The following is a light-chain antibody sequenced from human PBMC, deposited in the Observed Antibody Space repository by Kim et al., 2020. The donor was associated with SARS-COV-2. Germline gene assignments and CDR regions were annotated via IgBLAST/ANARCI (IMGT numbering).Light chain of an antibody. CDR3: SSYAGSNNLV. Sequence: GQPVTLSCTGTSSDVGAYNSVSWYQQHPGQAPKLMIYDVTKRLSGVPDRFFGSKSDNTASLTVSGLQAEDDADYYCSSYAGSNNLVFGGGTQLTVL. CDR1: SSDVGAYNS. V-gene: IGLV2-8*03. CDR2: DVT. J-gene: IGLJ2*01.